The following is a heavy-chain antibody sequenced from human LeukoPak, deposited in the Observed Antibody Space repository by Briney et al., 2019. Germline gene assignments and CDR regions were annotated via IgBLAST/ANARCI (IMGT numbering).Heavy chain of an antibody. CDR1: GGTFSSYA. Sequence: SVKVSCKASGGTFSSYAISWVRQAPGQGLEWMGGIIPIFGTANYAQKFQGRVTMTRDTSISTAYMELSRLRSDDTAVYYCARDRSSGYDAFDIWGQGTMVTVSS. CDR2: IIPIFGTA. J-gene: IGHJ3*02. D-gene: IGHD3-22*01. CDR3: ARDRSSGYDAFDI. V-gene: IGHV1-69*05.